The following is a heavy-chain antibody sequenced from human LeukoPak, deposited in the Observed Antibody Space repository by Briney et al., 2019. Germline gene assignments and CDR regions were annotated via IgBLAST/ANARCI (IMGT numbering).Heavy chain of an antibody. J-gene: IGHJ4*02. Sequence: GGSLRLSCAASGFTFSSYAMSWVRQAPGKGLEWVSAISGSGGSTYYADSVKGRFTISRDNSKNTLYLQMNSLRAEDTAVYYCARDRGYSYGPFDYWGQGTLVTVSS. CDR2: ISGSGGST. CDR1: GFTFSSYA. V-gene: IGHV3-23*01. CDR3: ARDRGYSYGPFDY. D-gene: IGHD5-18*01.